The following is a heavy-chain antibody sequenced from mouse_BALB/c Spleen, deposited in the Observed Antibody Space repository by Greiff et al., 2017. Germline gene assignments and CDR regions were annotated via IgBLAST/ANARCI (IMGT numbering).Heavy chain of an antibody. V-gene: IGHV2-9*02. CDR1: GFSLTSYG. CDR2: IWAGGST. Sequence: VKLQESGPGLVAPSQSLSITCTVSGFSLTSYGVHWVRQPPGKGLEWLGVIWAGGSTNYNSALMSRLSISKDNSKSQVFLKMNSLQTDDTAMYYCARDGYYDSSYDYAMDYWGQGTSVTVSS. CDR3: ARDGYYDSSYDYAMDY. D-gene: IGHD1-1*01. J-gene: IGHJ4*01.